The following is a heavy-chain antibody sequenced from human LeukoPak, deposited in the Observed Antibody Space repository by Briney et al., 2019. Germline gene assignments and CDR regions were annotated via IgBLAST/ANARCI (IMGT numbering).Heavy chain of an antibody. Sequence: PGGSLRLSCAASGFTFSSYAMSWVRQAPGKGLEWVSAISGSGGSTYYADSVKGRFTISRDNSKNTLYLQMNSLRAEDTAVYYCASHPFDYSNYKLRDNYYYMDVWGKRTTVTVSS. J-gene: IGHJ6*03. D-gene: IGHD4-11*01. V-gene: IGHV3-23*01. CDR3: ASHPFDYSNYKLRDNYYYMDV. CDR2: ISGSGGST. CDR1: GFTFSSYA.